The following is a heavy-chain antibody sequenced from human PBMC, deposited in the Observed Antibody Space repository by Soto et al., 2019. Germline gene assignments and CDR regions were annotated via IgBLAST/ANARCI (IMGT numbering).Heavy chain of an antibody. J-gene: IGHJ4*02. Sequence: GGSLRLSCVASAFTFDICGMNSFRHAPGKGLEWVAGVSPHAANTYYADSVRGRFIISRDDSRKTVSLDMNSLRGEDSAVYYCATEGAKTTWNFDYWGQGTVVTVSS. CDR1: AFTFDICG. CDR2: VSPHAANT. V-gene: IGHV3-23*01. CDR3: ATEGAKTTWNFDY. D-gene: IGHD1-1*01.